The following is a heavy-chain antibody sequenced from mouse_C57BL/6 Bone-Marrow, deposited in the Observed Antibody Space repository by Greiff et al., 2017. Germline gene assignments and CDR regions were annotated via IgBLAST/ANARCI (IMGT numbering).Heavy chain of an antibody. CDR1: GYTFTSYW. D-gene: IGHD2-2*01. V-gene: IGHV1-55*01. CDR2: IYPGSGST. CDR3: ASSGLLWLRLWDY. J-gene: IGHJ2*01. Sequence: QVQLQQPGAELVKPGASVQMSCKASGYTFTSYWITWVKQRPGQGLEWIGDIYPGSGSTNSNEKFKSKATLTVDTSSSTAYMQLSSLTSEDSAVYYWASSGLLWLRLWDYWGQGTTLTVSS.